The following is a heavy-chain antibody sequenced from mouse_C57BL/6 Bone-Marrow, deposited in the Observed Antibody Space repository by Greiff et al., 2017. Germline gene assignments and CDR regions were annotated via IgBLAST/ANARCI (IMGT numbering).Heavy chain of an antibody. D-gene: IGHD1-1*01. Sequence: EVMLVESGEGLVKPGGSLKLSCAASGFTFSSYAMSWVRQTPEKRLEWVAYISSGGDYISYADTVKGRFTISRDNARNTLYLQRSSLKSEDTAMYYCTRGWALRADYWGQGTTLTGSS. J-gene: IGHJ2*01. V-gene: IGHV5-9-1*02. CDR2: ISSGGDYI. CDR1: GFTFSSYA. CDR3: TRGWALRADY.